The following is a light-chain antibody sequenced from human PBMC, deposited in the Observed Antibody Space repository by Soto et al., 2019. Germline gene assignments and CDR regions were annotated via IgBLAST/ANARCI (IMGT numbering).Light chain of an antibody. CDR2: KAS. CDR3: QQYNSYPVWT. CDR1: QSVSKF. Sequence: DIQMTQSPSTLSASVGDRVTITCRASQSVSKFLAWYQQKPGKATKLLISKASTLQSGGPSRFSGSGSGTEFTLTISSLQPDDFATYSCQQYNSYPVWTFGQGTKVEIK. V-gene: IGKV1-5*03. J-gene: IGKJ1*01.